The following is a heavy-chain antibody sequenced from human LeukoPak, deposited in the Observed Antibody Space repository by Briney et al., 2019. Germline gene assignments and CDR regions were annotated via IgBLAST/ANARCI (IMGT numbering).Heavy chain of an antibody. Sequence: GGSLRLSCAASGFTVSSNYMSWVRQAPGKGLEWVSVIYTGGRTYYADSVKGRFTISRDNSKNTLYLQMSSLRAEDTAVYYCARFSSGSFDYWGQGTLVTVSS. CDR2: IYTGGRT. CDR3: ARFSSGSFDY. J-gene: IGHJ4*02. D-gene: IGHD1-26*01. CDR1: GFTVSSNY. V-gene: IGHV3-53*01.